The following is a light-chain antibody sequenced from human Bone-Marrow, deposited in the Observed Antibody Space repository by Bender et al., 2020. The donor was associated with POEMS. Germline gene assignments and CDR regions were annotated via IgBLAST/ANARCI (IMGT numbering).Light chain of an antibody. CDR2: EDT. Sequence: QSALTQPASVSGSPGQSITISCTASSSGVGTYNLVSWYQHHPGKAPKLMIYEDTKRPSGVSNHFSGSKSGNTASLTISGLQAEDEADYYCSSYTSSSTLDVFGTGTKVTVL. J-gene: IGLJ1*01. CDR3: SSYTSSSTLDV. CDR1: SSGVGTYNL. V-gene: IGLV2-14*02.